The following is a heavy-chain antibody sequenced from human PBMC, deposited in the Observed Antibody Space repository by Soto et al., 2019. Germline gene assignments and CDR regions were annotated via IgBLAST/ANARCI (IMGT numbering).Heavy chain of an antibody. V-gene: IGHV3-48*01. D-gene: IGHD4-17*01. Sequence: PGGSLRLSCAASGFTFSSYSMNWVRQAPGKGLEWISYISSSSSTIYYADSVKGRFTISRDNAKNSLYLQMNSLRSEDTAVYCCASYGDYDDDAFDIWGQGTMVTVSS. J-gene: IGHJ3*02. CDR3: ASYGDYDDDAFDI. CDR1: GFTFSSYS. CDR2: ISSSSSTI.